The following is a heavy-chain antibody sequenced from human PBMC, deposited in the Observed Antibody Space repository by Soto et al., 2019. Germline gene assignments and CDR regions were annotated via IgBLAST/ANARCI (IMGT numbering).Heavy chain of an antibody. CDR1: GGTFSSYA. V-gene: IGHV1-69*13. CDR3: ARGVVVASLATSDYYYNGMDV. CDR2: IVPMFGTA. D-gene: IGHD2-2*01. Sequence: SVKVSCKASGGTFSSYAINWVRQAPGQGLEWMGGIVPMFGTANYAQNFQGRVTIAADGSTRTAYMELSSLRSEDTAVYYCARGVVVASLATSDYYYNGMDVWGQGTTVTVSS. J-gene: IGHJ6*02.